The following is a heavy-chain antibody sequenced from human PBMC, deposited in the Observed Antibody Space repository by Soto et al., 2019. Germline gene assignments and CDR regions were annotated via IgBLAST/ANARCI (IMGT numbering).Heavy chain of an antibody. CDR1: GGSISSSSYY. V-gene: IGHV4-39*01. CDR2: IYYSGST. D-gene: IGHD6-19*01. Sequence: TSETLSLTCTVSGGSISSSSYYWGWIRQPPGKGLEWIGSIYYSGSTYYNPSLKSRVTISVDTSKNQFSLKLSSVTAADTAVYYCARHGSVDYFDFWGQGTLVTVSS. J-gene: IGHJ4*02. CDR3: ARHGSVDYFDF.